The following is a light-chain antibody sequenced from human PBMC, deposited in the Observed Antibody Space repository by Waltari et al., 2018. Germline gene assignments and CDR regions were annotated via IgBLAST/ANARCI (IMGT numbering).Light chain of an antibody. V-gene: IGKV1-9*01. CDR3: QQLHTYPRT. Sequence: IQLTQSPSSLSASVGDRVTITCRASQGINNFLAWYQQKPGTAPKLLIYAASSLQGGVPSRFSGSGSGTDFTLTINGLQPEDFATYYCQQLHTYPRTFGQGTKVEIK. CDR1: QGINNF. CDR2: AAS. J-gene: IGKJ1*01.